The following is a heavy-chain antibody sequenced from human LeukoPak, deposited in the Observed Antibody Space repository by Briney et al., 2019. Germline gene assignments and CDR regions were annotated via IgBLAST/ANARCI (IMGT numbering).Heavy chain of an antibody. CDR2: IYYSGST. Sequence: SETLSPTCTVSGGSISSSSYYWGWIRQPPGKGLEWIGSIYYSGSTYYNPSLKSRVTISVDTSKNQFSLKLSSVTAADTAVYYCARGRREYYYGSGSSTTGCVDYWGQGTLVTVSS. CDR1: GGSISSSSYY. V-gene: IGHV4-39*01. J-gene: IGHJ4*02. D-gene: IGHD3-10*01. CDR3: ARGRREYYYGSGSSTTGCVDY.